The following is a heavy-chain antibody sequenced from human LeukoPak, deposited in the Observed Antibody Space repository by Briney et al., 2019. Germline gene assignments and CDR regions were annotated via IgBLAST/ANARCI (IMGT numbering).Heavy chain of an antibody. CDR3: ARSALRLNWFDP. CDR2: MNPNSGNT. V-gene: IGHV1-8*01. J-gene: IGHJ5*02. CDR1: GYTFTSYD. Sequence: ASVKVSCKASGYTFTSYDINWVRQATGQGLEWMGWMNPNSGNTGYAQKLQGRVTMTRNTSISTAYMELSSLRSEDTAVYYCARSALRLNWFDPWGQGTLVTVSS.